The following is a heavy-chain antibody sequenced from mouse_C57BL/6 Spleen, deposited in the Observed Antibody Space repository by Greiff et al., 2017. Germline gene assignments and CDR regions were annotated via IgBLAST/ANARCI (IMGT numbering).Heavy chain of an antibody. CDR3: AIITTVVATKDYYAMDY. CDR1: GYTFTSYG. CDR2: IYPRSGNT. V-gene: IGHV1-81*01. J-gene: IGHJ4*01. D-gene: IGHD1-1*01. Sequence: QVQLKQSGAELARPGASVKLSCKASGYTFTSYGISWVKQRTGQGLEWIGEIYPRSGNTYYNEKFKGKATLTADKSSSTAYMELRSLTSEDSAVYFCAIITTVVATKDYYAMDYWGQGTSVTVSS.